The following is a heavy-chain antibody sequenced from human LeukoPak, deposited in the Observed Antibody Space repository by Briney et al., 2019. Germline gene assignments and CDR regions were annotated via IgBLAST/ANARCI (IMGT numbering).Heavy chain of an antibody. V-gene: IGHV4-59*01. Sequence: SETLSLTCAVYGGSFSGYYWSWIRQPPGKGLEWIGYIYYSGSTNYNPSLKSRVTISVDTSKNQFSLNLSSVTAADTAVYYCAREGDKYANWFDTWGQRTLVTVSS. D-gene: IGHD2-8*01. J-gene: IGHJ5*02. CDR3: AREGDKYANWFDT. CDR2: IYYSGST. CDR1: GGSFSGYY.